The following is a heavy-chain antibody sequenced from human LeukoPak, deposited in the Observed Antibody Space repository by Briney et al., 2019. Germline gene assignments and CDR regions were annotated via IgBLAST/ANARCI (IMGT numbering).Heavy chain of an antibody. D-gene: IGHD3-22*01. Sequence: GGSLRLSCAASGFTFSSYSMNWVRQAPGKGLEWVSSISSSSSYIYYADSVKSRFTISRDNAKNSLYLQMNSLRAEDTAVYYCARYYYDSSGYYYFDYWGQGTLVTVSS. CDR2: ISSSSSYI. J-gene: IGHJ4*02. V-gene: IGHV3-21*01. CDR1: GFTFSSYS. CDR3: ARYYYDSSGYYYFDY.